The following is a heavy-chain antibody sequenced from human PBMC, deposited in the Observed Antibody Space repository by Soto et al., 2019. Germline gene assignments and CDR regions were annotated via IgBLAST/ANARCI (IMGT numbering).Heavy chain of an antibody. CDR1: GFTFSSYA. CDR2: ISGSGGST. Sequence: GGSLRLSCAASGFTFSSYAMNWVRQAPGKGLEWVSAISGSGGSTYYADSVKGRFTVSRDNSKNTLYLQMNSLRAEDTAVYYCARDRASLYGMDVWGQGTTVTVSS. J-gene: IGHJ6*02. V-gene: IGHV3-23*01. D-gene: IGHD3-10*01. CDR3: ARDRASLYGMDV.